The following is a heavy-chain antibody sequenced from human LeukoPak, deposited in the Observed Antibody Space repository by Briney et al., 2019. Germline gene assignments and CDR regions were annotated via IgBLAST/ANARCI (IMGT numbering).Heavy chain of an antibody. CDR2: INHSGST. CDR1: GGSFSGYY. J-gene: IGHJ4*02. Sequence: SETLSLTCAVYGGSFSGYYWTWIRQPPGKGLEWIGEINHSGSTNYNPSLKSRVTVSVDTSKNQFSLKLTSVTAADTAVYYCARARGAVAIDYWGQGTLVTVSS. D-gene: IGHD6-19*01. CDR3: ARARGAVAIDY. V-gene: IGHV4-34*01.